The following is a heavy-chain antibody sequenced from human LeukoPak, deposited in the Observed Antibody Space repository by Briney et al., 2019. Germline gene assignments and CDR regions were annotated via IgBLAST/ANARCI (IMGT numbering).Heavy chain of an antibody. Sequence: ASVKVSCKASGYTFTGYYIHWVRQAPGQGLEWMGWINPNSGGTNYAQKFQGRVTMTRDTSISTAYMELSRLRSDDTAVYYCARVPDIVVVVAADTYYYYGMDVWGQGTTVTVSS. D-gene: IGHD2-15*01. CDR2: INPNSGGT. J-gene: IGHJ6*02. V-gene: IGHV1-2*02. CDR1: GYTFTGYY. CDR3: ARVPDIVVVVAADTYYYYGMDV.